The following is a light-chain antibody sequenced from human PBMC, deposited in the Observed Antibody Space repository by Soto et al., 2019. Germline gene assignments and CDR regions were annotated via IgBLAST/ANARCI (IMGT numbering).Light chain of an antibody. CDR3: ASYAGSNNLL. CDR1: SSDVGAFNY. Sequence: QSALTQPPSASGSPGQSVTISCAGTSSDVGAFNYVSWYQQHPGKAPQLMIYDVTKRPSGVADRFSGSKSGNTASLTVSGLQAEDEAEYYCASYAGSNNLLFGGGTKVTVL. CDR2: DVT. V-gene: IGLV2-8*01. J-gene: IGLJ2*01.